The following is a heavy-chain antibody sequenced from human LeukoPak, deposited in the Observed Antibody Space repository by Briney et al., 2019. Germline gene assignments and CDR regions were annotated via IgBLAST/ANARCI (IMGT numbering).Heavy chain of an antibody. CDR1: GFTLSTYD. V-gene: IGHV3-13*01. J-gene: IGHJ3*02. CDR2: IYEAGNT. Sequence: PGGSLRLSCAASGFTLSTYDMHWVRQATGEALEWVSMIYEAGNTYYTGSVKGRFTISRENAKNSLYLQMHGLTAGDTAVYYCAREMSGSNDAFDIWGPGTMVTVSS. CDR3: AREMSGSNDAFDI. D-gene: IGHD3-10*01.